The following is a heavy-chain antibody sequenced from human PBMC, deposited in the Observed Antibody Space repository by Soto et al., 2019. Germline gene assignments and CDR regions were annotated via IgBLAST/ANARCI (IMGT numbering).Heavy chain of an antibody. V-gene: IGHV3-30-3*01. D-gene: IGHD1-1*01. J-gene: IGHJ6*02. CDR3: ARDSYKSSGWNDVKPYYYYGMDV. Sequence: GGSMRVCCAASGLTLSSYAMHWVRKNTGKGLEWVAVISYDGSNKYYADSVKGRFTISRDNSKNTLYLQMNSLRAEDTAVYYCARDSYKSSGWNDVKPYYYYGMDVWGQGTTVTVSS. CDR1: GLTLSSYA. CDR2: ISYDGSNK.